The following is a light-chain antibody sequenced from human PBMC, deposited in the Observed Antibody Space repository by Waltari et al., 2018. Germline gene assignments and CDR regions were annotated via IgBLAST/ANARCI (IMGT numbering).Light chain of an antibody. J-gene: IGKJ1*01. CDR2: ASS. CDR1: PSMSNS. Sequence: DIQMTQSPSALSASVGDRVTITCRASPSMSNSLNWYQQKPGKAPKLLIYASSTLQSGVPSRFSGSGSGTDFTLTISSLQPEDFATYYCQQSYSTPPWTFGQGTKVEIK. CDR3: QQSYSTPPWT. V-gene: IGKV1-39*01.